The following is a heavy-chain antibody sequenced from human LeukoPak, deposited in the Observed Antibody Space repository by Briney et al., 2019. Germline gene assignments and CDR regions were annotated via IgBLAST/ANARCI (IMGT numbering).Heavy chain of an antibody. Sequence: SETLSLTCTVSGGSISSGGYYWSWIRQPPGKGLEWIGYIYHSGSTYYNPSLKSRVTISVDRSKNQFSLKLSSVTAADTAVYYCARSGDYSPEFDPWGQGTLVTVSS. D-gene: IGHD4-17*01. CDR2: IYHSGST. V-gene: IGHV4-30-2*01. CDR1: GGSISSGGYY. CDR3: ARSGDYSPEFDP. J-gene: IGHJ5*02.